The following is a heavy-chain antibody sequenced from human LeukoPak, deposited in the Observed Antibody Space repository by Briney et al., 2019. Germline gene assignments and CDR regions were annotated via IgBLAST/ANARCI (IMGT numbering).Heavy chain of an antibody. CDR2: IYHSGST. J-gene: IGHJ5*02. CDR3: ARVYSSSWYRVTGFDP. Sequence: SETLSLTCTVSGYSISSGYYWGWIRQPPGKGLEWIGSIYHSGSTYYDPSLKSRVTISVDTSKNQFSLKLSSVTAADTAVYYCARVYSSSWYRVTGFDPWGQGTLVTVSS. D-gene: IGHD6-13*01. V-gene: IGHV4-38-2*02. CDR1: GYSISSGYY.